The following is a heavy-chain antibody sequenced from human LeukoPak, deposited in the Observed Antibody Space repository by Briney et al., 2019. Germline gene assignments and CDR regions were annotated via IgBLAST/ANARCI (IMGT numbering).Heavy chain of an antibody. Sequence: SETLSLTCTASGDSISNSNYYWSWIRQPPGKGLEWIGEINHSGSTNYNPSLKSRVTISVDTSKNQFSLKLSSVTAADTAVYYCASTAPTVLKGEDWFDPWGQGTLVTVSS. J-gene: IGHJ5*02. V-gene: IGHV4-39*07. CDR2: INHSGST. CDR1: GDSISNSNYY. CDR3: ASTAPTVLKGEDWFDP. D-gene: IGHD4-23*01.